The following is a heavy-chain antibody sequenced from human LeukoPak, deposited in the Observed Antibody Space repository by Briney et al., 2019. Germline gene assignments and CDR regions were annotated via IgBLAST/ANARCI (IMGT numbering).Heavy chain of an antibody. CDR1: DFSLSTPGMG. Sequence: SGPTLVNPTQTLTLTSTFSDFSLSTPGMGVVWIRQPPGNALAWLVFIYYNDDKRYSPSLRSRLTITRDTSKKQVVRVKTNMDPVDTAAYYCAHRVVTIDWRSYFDYWGQGALVAVSS. CDR3: AHRVVTIDWRSYFDY. D-gene: IGHD3-9*01. J-gene: IGHJ4*02. CDR2: IYYNDDK. V-gene: IGHV2-5*01.